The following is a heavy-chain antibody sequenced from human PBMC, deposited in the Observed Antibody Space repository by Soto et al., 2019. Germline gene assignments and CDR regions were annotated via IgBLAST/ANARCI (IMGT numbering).Heavy chain of an antibody. CDR2: IYYSGST. D-gene: IGHD6-25*01. CDR1: GGSISSYY. Sequence: SETLSLTCTVSGGSISSYYWSWIRQPPGKGLEWIGYIYYSGSTNYNPSLKSRVTISVDTSKNQFSLKLSSVTAADTAVYFCAGGSSSAWIDFWGQGTLGTVSS. CDR3: AGGSSSAWIDF. J-gene: IGHJ4*02. V-gene: IGHV4-59*01.